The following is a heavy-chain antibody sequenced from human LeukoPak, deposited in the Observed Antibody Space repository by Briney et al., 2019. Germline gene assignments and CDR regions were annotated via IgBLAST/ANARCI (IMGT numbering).Heavy chain of an antibody. CDR2: ISGSGSNT. CDR3: ARELRYDNSDSGAF. D-gene: IGHD3-22*01. Sequence: GGSLRLSCAASGFTFSSYSMNWVRQAPGKGLEWVSSISGSGSNTYYADSVKGQFTISRDSSKNTLYLQMNSLRAEDTAVYYCARELRYDNSDSGAFWGQGTVVTVSS. J-gene: IGHJ3*01. CDR1: GFTFSSYS. V-gene: IGHV3-23*01.